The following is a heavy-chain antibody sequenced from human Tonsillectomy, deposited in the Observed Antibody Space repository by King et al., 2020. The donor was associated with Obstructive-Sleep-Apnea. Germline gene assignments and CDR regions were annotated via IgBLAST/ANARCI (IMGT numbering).Heavy chain of an antibody. CDR1: GFTFSSYG. J-gene: IGHJ3*01. Sequence: VQLVESGGGVVQPGRSLRLSCAASGFTFSSYGMDWVRQAPGKGLEGVAFIRYDGSDKYYADSVKGRFAISRDNSNNTLYLQMNSLRAEDTAVYYCARYRQAFDVWGQGTMVPVSS. V-gene: IGHV3-30*02. D-gene: IGHD1-26*01. CDR2: IRYDGSDK. CDR3: ARYRQAFDV.